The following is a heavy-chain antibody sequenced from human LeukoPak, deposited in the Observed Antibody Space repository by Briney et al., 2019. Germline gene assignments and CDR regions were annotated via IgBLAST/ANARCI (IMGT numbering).Heavy chain of an antibody. D-gene: IGHD6-19*01. J-gene: IGHJ6*02. V-gene: IGHV3-30*18. CDR2: ISYDGSNK. Sequence: GGSLRLSCAASGFTFSSYGMHWVRQAPGKGLEWVAVISYDGSNKYYADSVKGRFTISRDNSKNTLYLQMNSLRAEGTAVYYCAKESSSGWPSHYYYYGMDVWGQGTTVTVSS. CDR3: AKESSSGWPSHYYYYGMDV. CDR1: GFTFSSYG.